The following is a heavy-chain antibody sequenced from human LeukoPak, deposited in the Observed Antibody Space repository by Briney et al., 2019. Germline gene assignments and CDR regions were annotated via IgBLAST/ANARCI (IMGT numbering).Heavy chain of an antibody. D-gene: IGHD5-24*01. CDR3: ARVRRDGYNWEIFAY. CDR2: INPNSGGT. J-gene: IGHJ4*02. V-gene: IGHV1-2*02. CDR1: GYTFTGYY. Sequence: ASVKVSCKASGYTFTGYYMHWVRQAPGPGLEWMGWINPNSGGTNYAQKFQGRVTMTRDTSISTAYMELSRLRSDDPAVYYCARVRRDGYNWEIFAYWGQGTLVTVSS.